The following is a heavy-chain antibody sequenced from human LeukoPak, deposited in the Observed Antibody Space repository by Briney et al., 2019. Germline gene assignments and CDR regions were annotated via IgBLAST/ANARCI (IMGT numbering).Heavy chain of an antibody. CDR1: GFTFSSYG. CDR2: IRFDGSNK. Sequence: GGSLRLSCTASGFTFSSYGMSWVRQAPGKGLEWVAFIRFDGSNKDYADSVKGRFTISRDNSKNTLSLQMNYLRAEDTAVYYCAKDIGAVAGTHYFDYWGQGTLVTVSS. CDR3: AKDIGAVAGTHYFDY. D-gene: IGHD6-19*01. J-gene: IGHJ4*02. V-gene: IGHV3-30*02.